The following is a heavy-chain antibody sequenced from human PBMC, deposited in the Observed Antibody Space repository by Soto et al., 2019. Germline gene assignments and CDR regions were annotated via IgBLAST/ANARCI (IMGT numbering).Heavy chain of an antibody. CDR2: IYYSGST. Sequence: SETLSLTCTVSGGSISSSSYYWGWIRQPPGKGLEWIGSIYYSGSTYYNPSLKSRVTISVDTSKNQFSLKLSSVTAADTAVYYCARRFLKWLHWFDPWGQGTLVTVSS. V-gene: IGHV4-39*01. CDR1: GGSISSSSYY. J-gene: IGHJ5*02. D-gene: IGHD3-3*01. CDR3: ARRFLKWLHWFDP.